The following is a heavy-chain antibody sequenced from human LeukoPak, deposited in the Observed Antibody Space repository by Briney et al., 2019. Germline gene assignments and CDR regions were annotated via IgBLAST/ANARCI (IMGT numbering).Heavy chain of an antibody. J-gene: IGHJ3*01. CDR3: AKERFASGYHVFQPFDA. CDR2: ISGGAASGRT. D-gene: IGHD5-12*01. Sequence: GGSLRLSCAASGFTFTTYAMAWVRQAPGKGLEWVSKISGGAASGRTSYADSVKGRFSISRDNSKRTLSLQMNGLRAEDTAVYYCAKERFASGYHVFQPFDAWGQGTMVTVSS. CDR1: GFTFTTYA. V-gene: IGHV3-23*01.